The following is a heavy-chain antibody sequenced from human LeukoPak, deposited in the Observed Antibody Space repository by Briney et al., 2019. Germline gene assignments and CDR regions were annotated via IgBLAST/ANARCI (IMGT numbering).Heavy chain of an antibody. D-gene: IGHD6-19*01. V-gene: IGHV4-39*01. CDR2: IYYSGST. J-gene: IGHJ4*02. CDR1: GGSISSSSYY. Sequence: SETLSLTCTVSGGSISSSSYYWGWIRQPPGKGLEWLGSIYYSGSTYYNPSLKSRVTISVDTSKNQFSLKLSSVTAADTAVYYCARQGGWYRSYYFDYWGQGTLVTVSS. CDR3: ARQGGWYRSYYFDY.